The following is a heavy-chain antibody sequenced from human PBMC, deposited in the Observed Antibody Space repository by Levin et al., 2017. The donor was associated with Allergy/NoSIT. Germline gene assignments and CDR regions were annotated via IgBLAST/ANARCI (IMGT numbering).Heavy chain of an antibody. CDR1: GGSFSGYY. V-gene: IGHV4-34*01. J-gene: IGHJ4*02. CDR3: ARGPIEYSSSR. CDR2: INHSGST. D-gene: IGHD6-6*01. Sequence: SETLSLTCAVYGGSFSGYYWSWIRQPPGKGLEWIGEINHSGSTNYNPSLKSRVTISVDTSKNQFSLKLSSVTAADTAVYYCARGPIEYSSSRWGQGTLVTVSS.